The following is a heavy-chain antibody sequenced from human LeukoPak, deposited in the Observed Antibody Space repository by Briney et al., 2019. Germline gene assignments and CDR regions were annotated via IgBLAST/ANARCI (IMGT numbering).Heavy chain of an antibody. Sequence: ASVKVSCKVSGYTLTELSMHWVRQAPGKGLEWMGGFDPEDGETIYAQKFQGRVTMTEDTSTDTAYMELSSLRSEDTAVYYCATGPLGTTYYYDSSGYGRGLGYWGQGTLVTVSS. V-gene: IGHV1-24*01. D-gene: IGHD3-22*01. CDR2: FDPEDGET. CDR3: ATGPLGTTYYYDSSGYGRGLGY. J-gene: IGHJ4*02. CDR1: GYTLTELS.